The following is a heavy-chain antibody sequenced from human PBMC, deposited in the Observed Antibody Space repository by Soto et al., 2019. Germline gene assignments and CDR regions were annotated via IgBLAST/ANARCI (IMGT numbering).Heavy chain of an antibody. CDR2: IYYSGST. D-gene: IGHD3-22*01. V-gene: IGHV4-30-4*01. J-gene: IGHJ4*02. CDR3: ASTYDSSGYYFDY. Sequence: SETLSLTCTVSGGSISSGDYYWSWIRQPPGKGLEWIGYIYYSGSTYYNPSLKSRVTISVDTSKNQFSLKLSSVTAADTAVYYCASTYDSSGYYFDYWGQGTLVTVS. CDR1: GGSISSGDYY.